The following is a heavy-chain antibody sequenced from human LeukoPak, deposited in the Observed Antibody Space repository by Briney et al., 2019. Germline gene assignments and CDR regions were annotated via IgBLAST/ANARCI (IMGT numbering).Heavy chain of an antibody. V-gene: IGHV3-21*01. CDR3: ARVRLGEFSLNDY. CDR2: MSSTSSYI. CDR1: GFTFSSYT. Sequence: GGSLRLSCAASGFTFSSYTLNWVRQAPGKGLEWVSSMSSTSSYISYADSVKGRLTISKDNAKNSLYLQMNSLRVEDTAVYYCARVRLGEFSLNDYRGQGTLVTVSS. J-gene: IGHJ4*02. D-gene: IGHD3-16*02.